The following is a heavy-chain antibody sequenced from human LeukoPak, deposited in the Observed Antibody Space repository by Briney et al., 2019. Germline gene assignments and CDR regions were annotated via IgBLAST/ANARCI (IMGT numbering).Heavy chain of an antibody. Sequence: GESLQISCQGSGYSFTSYWIGWVRQVPGKGLEWMGIIYPGDSDTRYSPSFQGQVTISADKSISTAYLQWSSLKASDTAMYYCARLPRSSSWFRLYYFDYWGQGTLVTVSS. V-gene: IGHV5-51*01. J-gene: IGHJ4*02. CDR3: ARLPRSSSWFRLYYFDY. CDR1: GYSFTSYW. CDR2: IYPGDSDT. D-gene: IGHD6-13*01.